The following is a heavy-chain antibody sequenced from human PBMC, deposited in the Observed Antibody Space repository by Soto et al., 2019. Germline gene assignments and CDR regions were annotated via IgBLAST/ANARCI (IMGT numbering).Heavy chain of an antibody. J-gene: IGHJ3*02. V-gene: IGHV4-31*03. Sequence: QVQLQESGPGLVKPSQTLSLTCTVSGGSISSGGYYWSWIRQHPGKGLEWIGYIYYSGSTYYNPSLKSRVTILVDTSKNQFSLKLSSVTAADTAVYYCARRSDIAAAGLDAFDIWGQGTMVTVSS. CDR1: GGSISSGGYY. CDR2: IYYSGST. D-gene: IGHD6-13*01. CDR3: ARRSDIAAAGLDAFDI.